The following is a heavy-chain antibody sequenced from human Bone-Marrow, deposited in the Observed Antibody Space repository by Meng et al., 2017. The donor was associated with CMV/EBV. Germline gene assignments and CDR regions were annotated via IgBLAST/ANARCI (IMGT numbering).Heavy chain of an antibody. V-gene: IGHV3-21*01. D-gene: IGHD6-19*01. J-gene: IGHJ4*02. CDR2: ISSSSSYI. CDR1: GFTFSSYS. CDR3: AREVLIQLSWLGY. Sequence: GGSLRLSCAASGFTFSSYSMNWVRQAPGKGLEWVSSISSSSSYIYYADSVKGRFTISRDNAKNSLYLQMNSLRAEDTAVYYCAREVLIQLSWLGYWGQGTLVTVSS.